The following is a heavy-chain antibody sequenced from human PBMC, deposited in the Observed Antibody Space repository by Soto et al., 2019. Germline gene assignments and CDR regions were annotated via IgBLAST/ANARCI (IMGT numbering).Heavy chain of an antibody. Sequence: ASVKVSCKASGYTFTSYGISWVRQAPGQGLEWMGWISAYNGNTNYAQKLQGRVTMTTDTSTSTAYMELRSLRSDETAVYYCARDVKGLYYDILTGYYFSPQGYWGQGTLVTVSS. CDR2: ISAYNGNT. J-gene: IGHJ4*02. V-gene: IGHV1-18*01. D-gene: IGHD3-9*01. CDR3: ARDVKGLYYDILTGYYFSPQGY. CDR1: GYTFTSYG.